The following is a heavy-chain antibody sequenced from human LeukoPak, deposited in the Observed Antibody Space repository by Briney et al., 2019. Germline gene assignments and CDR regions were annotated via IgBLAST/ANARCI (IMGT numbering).Heavy chain of an antibody. Sequence: SETLSLTCTVSGGSISSSSYYWGWIRQPPGKGLEWIGSIYYRGRTYYNPSLKGRVTMSVDTSKNQFSLKLSSVTAADTAVYYCARQSPPEYSSGWSPIDHWGQGTLVTVSS. V-gene: IGHV4-39*01. J-gene: IGHJ4*02. CDR1: GGSISSSSYY. D-gene: IGHD6-19*01. CDR2: IYYRGRT. CDR3: ARQSPPEYSSGWSPIDH.